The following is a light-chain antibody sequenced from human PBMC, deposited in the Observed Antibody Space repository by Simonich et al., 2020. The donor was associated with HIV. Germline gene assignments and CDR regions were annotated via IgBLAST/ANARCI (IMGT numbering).Light chain of an antibody. CDR2: GAS. V-gene: IGKV3-15*01. CDR3: QQYNNWPPWT. CDR1: QSVSSN. Sequence: EIVMTQSPATLSVSPGERATLSCRASQSVSSNLAYYQQKPGQSPRLLIYGASTRATGIPARVRGSGSGTEFTLTISSLQSEDFAVYYCQQYNNWPPWTFGQGTKVEIK. J-gene: IGKJ1*01.